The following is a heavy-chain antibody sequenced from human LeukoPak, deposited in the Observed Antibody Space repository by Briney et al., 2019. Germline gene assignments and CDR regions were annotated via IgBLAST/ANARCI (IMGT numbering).Heavy chain of an antibody. CDR1: GGSISTSW. V-gene: IGHV3-7*01. CDR3: ARESSGRNRFPNYYYYMDV. Sequence: PGGSLRLSCVASGGSISTSWMSWVRQAPGKGLEWVANIKEDGSENYSVDSVKGRFTISRENEKKSVYMQMKSLRADDTAVYYCARESSGRNRFPNYYYYMDVWGKGTTVTVSS. CDR2: IKEDGSEN. J-gene: IGHJ6*03. D-gene: IGHD6-19*01.